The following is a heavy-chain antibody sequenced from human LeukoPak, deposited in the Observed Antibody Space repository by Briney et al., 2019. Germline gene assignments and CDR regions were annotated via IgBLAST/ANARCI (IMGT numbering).Heavy chain of an antibody. CDR3: ARTVVGATTAAFDI. D-gene: IGHD1-26*01. J-gene: IGHJ3*02. Sequence: GGSLRLSCAASGFTFSWYTMNWVRQAPGKGLEWVSIISSSSSYIYYADSVKGRFTISRDNAKNSLYLQMNSLRAEDMAVYYCARTVVGATTAAFDIWGQGTMVTVSS. CDR2: ISSSSSYI. CDR1: GFTFSWYT. V-gene: IGHV3-21*01.